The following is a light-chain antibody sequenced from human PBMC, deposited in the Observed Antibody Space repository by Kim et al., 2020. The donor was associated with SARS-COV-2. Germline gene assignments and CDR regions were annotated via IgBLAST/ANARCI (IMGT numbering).Light chain of an antibody. CDR2: EVS. CDR3: SAYAGSNNFV. Sequence: GQSVTVSCTGPNSDVGGYKYVSWYQQHPNKAPKLMIYEVSKRPSGVPDRFSGSKSGSTASLTVSGLQAEDEADYYCSAYAGSNNFVVGTGTKVTVL. CDR1: NSDVGGYKY. V-gene: IGLV2-8*01. J-gene: IGLJ1*01.